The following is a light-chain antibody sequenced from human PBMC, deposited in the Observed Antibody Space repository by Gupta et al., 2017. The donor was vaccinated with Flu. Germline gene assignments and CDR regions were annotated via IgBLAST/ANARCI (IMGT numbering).Light chain of an antibody. CDR2: NTG. Sequence: QTVVTQAPSMTVSPGGTVTLTCASSTGAVTPNNFAHWFQQKPGHPPRALISNTGGAHSWTPARFSGSVIGGKAALTLSGVQPGDEDDYYCLLYHGRALVFGGGTKVTVL. J-gene: IGLJ2*01. CDR3: LLYHGRALV. CDR1: TGAVTPNNF. V-gene: IGLV7-43*01.